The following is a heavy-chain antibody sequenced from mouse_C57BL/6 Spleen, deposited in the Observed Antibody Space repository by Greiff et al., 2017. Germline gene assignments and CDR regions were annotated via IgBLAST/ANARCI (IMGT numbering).Heavy chain of an antibody. CDR1: GYTFTSYW. J-gene: IGHJ2*01. V-gene: IGHV1-52*01. CDR3: ARYSKGGYFDY. CDR2: IDPSDSET. D-gene: IGHD2-5*01. Sequence: QVQLQQPGAELVRPGSSVKLSCKASGYTFTSYWMHWVKQRPIQGLEWIGNIDPSDSETHYNQKFKDKATLTVDKSSSTAYMQLSSLTSEDSAVYYCARYSKGGYFDYWGQGTTRTVSS.